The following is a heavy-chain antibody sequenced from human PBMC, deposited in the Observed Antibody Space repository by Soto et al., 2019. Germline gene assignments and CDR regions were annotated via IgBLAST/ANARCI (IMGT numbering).Heavy chain of an antibody. CDR1: GYTFTGYG. J-gene: IGHJ4*02. V-gene: IGHV1-18*01. CDR3: ARAGLSSGWRRRSDY. CDR2: ISAYNGNT. D-gene: IGHD6-19*01. Sequence: ASVKVSCKASGYTFTGYGISWVRQAPGQGLEWMGWISAYNGNTNYAQKLQGRVTMTTDTSTSTAYMELRSLRSDDTAVYYCARAGLSSGWRRRSDYWGQGTLVTVSS.